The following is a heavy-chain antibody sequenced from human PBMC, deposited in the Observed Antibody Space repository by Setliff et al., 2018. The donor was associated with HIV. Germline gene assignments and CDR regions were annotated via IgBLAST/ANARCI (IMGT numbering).Heavy chain of an antibody. CDR3: ARHRAYDYRYMDV. CDR2: IYYSGST. D-gene: IGHD3-10*01. J-gene: IGHJ6*03. Sequence: SETLSLTCTVSVRPITSYYGTWIRHPPGKGREWIGYIYYSGSTIYNPSLKSRVTMSVDMSKNQFTLKLSSVTAADTAVYYCARHRAYDYRYMDVWGIGTTVTVSS. CDR1: VRPITSYY. V-gene: IGHV4-59*08.